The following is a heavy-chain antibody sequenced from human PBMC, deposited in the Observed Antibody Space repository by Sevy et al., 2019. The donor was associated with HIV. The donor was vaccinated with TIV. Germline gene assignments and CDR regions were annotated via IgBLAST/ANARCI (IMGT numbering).Heavy chain of an antibody. CDR3: ARDKDGSGWYGGGGSPYYYYGMDV. V-gene: IGHV3-30*03. Sequence: GGSLRLSCVVSGISFTTSGMHWVRQAPGKGLEWVAVISYHGRDKFYAESVKGRSTISRDNSKNMLYLQMNSLRAEDTAVYYCARDKDGSGWYGGGGSPYYYYGMDVWGQGTTVTVSS. J-gene: IGHJ6*02. CDR1: GISFTTSG. D-gene: IGHD6-19*01. CDR2: ISYHGRDK.